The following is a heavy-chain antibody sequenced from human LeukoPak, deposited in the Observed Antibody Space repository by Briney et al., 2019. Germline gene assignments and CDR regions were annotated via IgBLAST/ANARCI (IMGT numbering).Heavy chain of an antibody. V-gene: IGHV3-69-1*02. J-gene: IGHJ6*04. CDR3: AELGITMIGGV. Sequence: GGSLRLSCAASGFTFNDSGMNWVRQAPGKGLEWVSYISSSSTIYYADSVKDRFTISRDNAKNSVYLQMNSLRAEDTAVYYCAELGITMIGGVWGKGTTVTISS. D-gene: IGHD3-10*02. CDR2: ISSSSTI. CDR1: GFTFNDSG.